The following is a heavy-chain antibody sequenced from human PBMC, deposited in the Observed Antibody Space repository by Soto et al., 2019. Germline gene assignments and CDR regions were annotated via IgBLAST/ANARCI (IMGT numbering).Heavy chain of an antibody. J-gene: IGHJ4*02. CDR3: ADMRGQWLPRD. CDR1: GGSITSNDYY. Sequence: QLHLQESGPGLAKPSETLSLICTVSGGSITSNDYYWGWLRQPPGKGLEWVGNIHYSGRAFYNPSLKSRVTIYVDTSKNQFSLKLTSVTAADTAVYYCADMRGQWLPRDWGQGTLVTVSS. V-gene: IGHV4-39*01. D-gene: IGHD6-19*01. CDR2: IHYSGRA.